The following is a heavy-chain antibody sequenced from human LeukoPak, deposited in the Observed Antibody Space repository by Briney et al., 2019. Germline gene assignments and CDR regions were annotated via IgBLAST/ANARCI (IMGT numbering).Heavy chain of an antibody. Sequence: ASVRVSCKASGYTFTSYAMNWVRQAPGQGLEWMGWINTNTGNPTYAQGFTGRFVFSLDTSVGTAYLQISSLKAEDTAVYYCARDQTTVTTTFDYWGQGTLVTVSS. V-gene: IGHV7-4-1*02. CDR3: ARDQTTVTTTFDY. CDR2: INTNTGNP. J-gene: IGHJ4*02. D-gene: IGHD4-17*01. CDR1: GYTFTSYA.